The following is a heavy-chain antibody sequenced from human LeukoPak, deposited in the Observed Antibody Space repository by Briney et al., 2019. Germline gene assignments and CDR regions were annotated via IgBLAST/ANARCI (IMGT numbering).Heavy chain of an antibody. D-gene: IGHD2-21*01. CDR2: ISSSSSYI. CDR3: ARAGFAIGAFDI. Sequence: PEGSLRLSCAASGFTFSSYSMNWVRQAPGKGLEWVSSISSSSSYIYYADSVKGRFTISRDNAKNSLYLQMNSLRAEDTAVYYCARAGFAIGAFDIWGQGTMVTVSS. J-gene: IGHJ3*02. CDR1: GFTFSSYS. V-gene: IGHV3-21*01.